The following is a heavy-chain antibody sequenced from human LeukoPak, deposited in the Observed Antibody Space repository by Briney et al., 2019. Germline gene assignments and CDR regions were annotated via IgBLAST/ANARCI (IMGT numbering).Heavy chain of an antibody. Sequence: SETLSLTCTVSGGSISSSSYYWGWIRQPPGKGLEWIGSIYYSGSTYYNPSLKSRVTISVDTSRNQFSLKLSSVTAADTAVYYCARDFPARYYYDSSGYSPTDAFDIWGQGTMVTVSS. CDR1: GGSISSSSYY. D-gene: IGHD3-22*01. V-gene: IGHV4-39*07. J-gene: IGHJ3*02. CDR3: ARDFPARYYYDSSGYSPTDAFDI. CDR2: IYYSGST.